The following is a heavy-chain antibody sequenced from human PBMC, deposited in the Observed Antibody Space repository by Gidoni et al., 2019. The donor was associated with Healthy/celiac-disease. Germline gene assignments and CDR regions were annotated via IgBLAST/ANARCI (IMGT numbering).Heavy chain of an antibody. CDR3: ARLGRGQQLVEGGFDY. J-gene: IGHJ4*02. Sequence: EVQLVQSGAEVPKPGESLKISCKGSGSRLTSYWIGWVRQLPGKGLEWKGIIYPGDSDTRYIPSFQGQVTISADKSISTAYLQWSSLKASDTAMYYCARLGRGQQLVEGGFDYWGQGTLVTVSS. CDR2: IYPGDSDT. D-gene: IGHD6-13*01. CDR1: GSRLTSYW. V-gene: IGHV5-51*01.